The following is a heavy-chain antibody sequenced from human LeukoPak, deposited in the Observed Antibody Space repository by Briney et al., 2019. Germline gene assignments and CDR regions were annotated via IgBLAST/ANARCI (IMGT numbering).Heavy chain of an antibody. CDR3: ARVASKGGMDV. V-gene: IGHV4-59*01. D-gene: IGHD5/OR15-5a*01. CDR1: GGSISSH. CDR2: THYSGST. Sequence: SETLSLTCTVSGGSISSHWSWIRQPPGKGLEWVGYTHYSGSTTYNPSLRSRVTVSLDKYNNQFSLRLTSVAAADTAVYYCARVASKGGMDVWGQGTTVTVSS. J-gene: IGHJ6*02.